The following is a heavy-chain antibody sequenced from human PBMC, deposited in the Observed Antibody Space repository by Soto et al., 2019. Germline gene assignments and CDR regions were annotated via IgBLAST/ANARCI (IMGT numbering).Heavy chain of an antibody. CDR1: GYTFTNYG. CDR2: ISPYNSNT. Sequence: QVQLVQSGDEVKKPGASVKVACKASGYTFTNYGISWVRQAPGQGLEWMGWISPYNSNTKYTQKLQGRVTMTTDTSTRTSYMELRSLRSDDTAVYFCARDGDRCTSTRCSPWPDTHFDLWGRGTLVTVSS. J-gene: IGHJ2*01. D-gene: IGHD2-2*01. CDR3: ARDGDRCTSTRCSPWPDTHFDL. V-gene: IGHV1-18*01.